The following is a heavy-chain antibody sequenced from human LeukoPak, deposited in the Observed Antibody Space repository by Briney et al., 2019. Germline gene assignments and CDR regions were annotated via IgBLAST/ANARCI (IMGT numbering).Heavy chain of an antibody. CDR1: GGSISSYY. J-gene: IGHJ4*02. Sequence: PSETLSLTCTVSGGSISSYYWSWIRQPPGKGLEWIGYIYYSGSTNYNPSLKSRVTISVDTSKNQFSLKLSSVTAADTAVYYCVRGAVASLDYWGQGTLVTVSS. CDR3: VRGAVASLDY. D-gene: IGHD6-19*01. V-gene: IGHV4-59*01. CDR2: IYYSGST.